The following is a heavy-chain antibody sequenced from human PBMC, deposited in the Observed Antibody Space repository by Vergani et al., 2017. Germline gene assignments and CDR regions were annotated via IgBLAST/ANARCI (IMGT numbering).Heavy chain of an antibody. D-gene: IGHD2-15*01. J-gene: IGHJ6*02. Sequence: QVHLVQSGSEVKKPGASVKVSCKASGYTITDYYMHWVRQAPGQGLEWMGWINVNSGGTNYAQRFQGRVTMTRDTSIRTVYMELSRLRSDDTAVYYCAREIVVVVAATPYGMDVWGQGTTVTVSS. CDR2: INVNSGGT. CDR3: AREIVVVVAATPYGMDV. CDR1: GYTITDYY. V-gene: IGHV1-2*02.